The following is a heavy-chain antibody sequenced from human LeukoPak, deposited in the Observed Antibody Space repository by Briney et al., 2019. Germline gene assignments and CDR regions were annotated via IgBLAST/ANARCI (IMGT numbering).Heavy chain of an antibody. CDR3: ARGGGLDV. Sequence: GGSLRLSCATSGITFSNCAMSWVRQAPGEGLEWVSTISASGGSTYYADSVKGRFTTSRDNSKNTVYLQMSSLRAEDTAVYFCARGGGLDVWGQGATVTVSS. V-gene: IGHV3-23*01. CDR2: ISASGGST. D-gene: IGHD3-16*01. J-gene: IGHJ6*02. CDR1: GITFSNCA.